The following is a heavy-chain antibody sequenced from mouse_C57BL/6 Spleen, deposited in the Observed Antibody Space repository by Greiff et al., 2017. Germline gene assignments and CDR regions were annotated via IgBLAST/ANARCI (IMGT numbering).Heavy chain of an antibody. CDR3: ARTDDYDPYYAMDY. V-gene: IGHV1-76*01. CDR1: GYTFTDYY. D-gene: IGHD2-4*01. Sequence: QVQLKESGAELVRPGASVKLSCKASGYTFTDYYINWVKQRPGQGLEWIARIYPGSGNTYYNEKFKGKATLTAEKSSSTAYMQLSSLTSEDSAVYFCARTDDYDPYYAMDYWGQGTSVTVSS. CDR2: IYPGSGNT. J-gene: IGHJ4*01.